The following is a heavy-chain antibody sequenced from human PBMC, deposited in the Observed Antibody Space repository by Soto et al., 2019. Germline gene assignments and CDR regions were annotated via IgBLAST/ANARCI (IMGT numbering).Heavy chain of an antibody. J-gene: IGHJ4*02. D-gene: IGHD2-21*01. CDR1: GFSFNYA. V-gene: IGHV3-23*01. CDR2: ITGGGST. Sequence: DVQLLESGGGLVQPGGSLRLSCVVSGFSFNYAIIWVRQAPGKGQEWVSGITGGGSTEYAASVKGRFTISRDNSKNTVHLQMNSLRAEDTAMYYCAKDAVYNDGLWLVSDWGQGTLFTVS. CDR3: AKDAVYNDGLWLVSD.